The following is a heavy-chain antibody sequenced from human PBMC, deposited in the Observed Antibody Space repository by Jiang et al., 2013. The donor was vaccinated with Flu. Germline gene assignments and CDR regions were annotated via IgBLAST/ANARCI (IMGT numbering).Heavy chain of an antibody. CDR3: AREFSAENNWLDP. D-gene: IGHD1-26*01. CDR1: GASISSGSYY. V-gene: IGHV4-61*02. J-gene: IGHJ5*02. CDR2: TYSSGST. Sequence: GLVKPSQTLSLTCTVSGASISSGSYYWSWIRQPAGKGLEWIGRTYSSGSTNYNPSLKSRVAISLDTSKNQFSLKLHSVTAADTARYYCAREFSAENNWLDPWGQGTQVTVSS.